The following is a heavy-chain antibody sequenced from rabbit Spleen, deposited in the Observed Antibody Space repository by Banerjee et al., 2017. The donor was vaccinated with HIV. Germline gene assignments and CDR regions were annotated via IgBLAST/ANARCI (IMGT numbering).Heavy chain of an antibody. J-gene: IGHJ4*01. V-gene: IGHV1S40*01. D-gene: IGHD6-1*01. CDR1: GFSFSSSDW. Sequence: QSLEESGGDLVKPGASLTLTCTASGFSFSSSDWIYWVRQAPGKGLEWIGYSDPVFGTTYYASWAKGRFTISKTSSTTVTLQMTSLTVADTATYFCAREKSGIVGYDLWGPGTLVTVS. CDR2: SDPVFGTT. CDR3: AREKSGIVGYDL.